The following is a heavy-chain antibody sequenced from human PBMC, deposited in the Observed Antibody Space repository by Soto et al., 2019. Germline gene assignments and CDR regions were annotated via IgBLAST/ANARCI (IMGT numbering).Heavy chain of an antibody. CDR2: IIPIFGTA. CDR3: ARRSDPHYCSSTSCAPGYYGMDV. D-gene: IGHD2-2*01. CDR1: GGTFSSYA. V-gene: IGHV1-69*06. Sequence: QVQLVQSGAEVKKPGSSVKVSCKASGGTFSSYAISWVRQAPGQGLEWMGGIIPIFGTANYAQKFQGRVTITAEKSTGTAYMELSSLRSEDTAVYYCARRSDPHYCSSTSCAPGYYGMDVWGQGTTVTVSS. J-gene: IGHJ6*02.